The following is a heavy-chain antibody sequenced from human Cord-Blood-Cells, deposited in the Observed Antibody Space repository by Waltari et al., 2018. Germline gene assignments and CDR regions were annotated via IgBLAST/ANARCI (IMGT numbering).Heavy chain of an antibody. V-gene: IGHV1-3*01. J-gene: IGHJ4*02. CDR3: AREGPIAAAGNCDY. Sequence: QVQLVQSGAEVKKPGASVKVSCKASGYTFTSYAMHWVRQAPGQRLEWMGWINAGNGNTKYSQKFQGRVTITRDTSASTAYMELSSLRSEDTAVYYCAREGPIAAAGNCDYWGQGTLVTVSS. CDR1: GYTFTSYA. CDR2: INAGNGNT. D-gene: IGHD6-13*01.